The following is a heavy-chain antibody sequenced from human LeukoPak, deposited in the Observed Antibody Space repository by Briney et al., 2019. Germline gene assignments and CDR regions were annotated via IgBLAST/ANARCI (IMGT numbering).Heavy chain of an antibody. J-gene: IGHJ2*01. D-gene: IGHD6-25*01. Sequence: SETLSLTCTVSGGSISSYYWSWIRQPAGKGLEWIGRIHTSGSTYYNPSLESRVTMSVDTSKDQLSLKLTSITAADTAMYYCASTSYSGRGWHFDLWGRGTLVTVSS. CDR2: IHTSGST. CDR1: GGSISSYY. CDR3: ASTSYSGRGWHFDL. V-gene: IGHV4-4*07.